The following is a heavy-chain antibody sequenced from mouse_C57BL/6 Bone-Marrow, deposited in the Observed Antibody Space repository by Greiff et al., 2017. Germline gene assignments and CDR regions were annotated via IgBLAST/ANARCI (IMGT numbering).Heavy chain of an antibody. Sequence: DVQLVESGGGLVKPGGSLKLSCAASGFTFSDYGMHWVRQAPEKGLEWVAYISSGSSTIYYADTVKGRFTISSNNAQNTLFLQMTSLRSEYTAMYYCARENYFDYWGQGTTLTVSS. V-gene: IGHV5-17*01. CDR3: ARENYFDY. CDR1: GFTFSDYG. CDR2: ISSGSSTI. J-gene: IGHJ2*01.